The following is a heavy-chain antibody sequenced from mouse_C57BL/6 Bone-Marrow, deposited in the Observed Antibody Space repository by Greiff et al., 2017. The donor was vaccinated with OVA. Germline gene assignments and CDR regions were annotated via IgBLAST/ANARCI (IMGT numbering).Heavy chain of an antibody. D-gene: IGHD2-3*01. J-gene: IGHJ3*01. CDR1: GYTFTSYW. CDR2: IHPNSGST. CDR3: ARARWLLRKAWFAY. V-gene: IGHV1-64*01. Sequence: QVQLQQPGAELVKPGASVKLSCKASGYTFTSYWMHWVKQRPGQGLEWIGMIHPNSGSTNYNEKFKSKATLTVDKSSSTAYMQLSSLTSEGSAVYYCARARWLLRKAWFAYWGQGTLVTVSA.